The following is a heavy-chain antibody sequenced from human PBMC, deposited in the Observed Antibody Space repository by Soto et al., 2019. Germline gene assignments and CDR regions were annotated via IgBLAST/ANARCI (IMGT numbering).Heavy chain of an antibody. Sequence: QVQLQESGPGLVKPSGTLSLTCAVSGGSVSSNNWWSWVHQSPGKGLEWMGEIYHSGSAHYNPSLKSRATISLDKSKNLFSLRLTSVTAADTAVYYCARVPGVVVSADDAFDIWGPGTRVIVSS. CDR3: ARVPGVVVSADDAFDI. V-gene: IGHV4-4*02. CDR2: IYHSGSA. J-gene: IGHJ3*02. CDR1: GGSVSSNNW. D-gene: IGHD2-21*02.